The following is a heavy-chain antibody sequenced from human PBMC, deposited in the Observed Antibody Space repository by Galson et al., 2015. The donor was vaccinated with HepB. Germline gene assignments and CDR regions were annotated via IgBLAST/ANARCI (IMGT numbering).Heavy chain of an antibody. J-gene: IGHJ4*02. CDR2: ISYDGSNK. V-gene: IGHV3-30*03. D-gene: IGHD1-26*01. CDR3: ATPLVGATSKFDY. Sequence: SLRLSCAASGFTFSSYGMHWVRQAPGKGLEWVAVISYDGSNKYYADSVKGRFTISRDNSKNTLYLQMNSLRAEDTAVYYCATPLVGATSKFDYWGQGTLVTVSS. CDR1: GFTFSSYG.